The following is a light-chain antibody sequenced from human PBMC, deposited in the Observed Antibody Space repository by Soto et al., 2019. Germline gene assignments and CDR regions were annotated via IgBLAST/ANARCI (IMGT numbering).Light chain of an antibody. Sequence: DIQMTQSPSSLSASVGNRVTITCRASQSISTYLNWYQKKPGKAPNLLIYDASRLQSGVPSRFSGSGGGTDCTLTISSVRPEDFATYFCQQSYMGPITFVQGTQLEI. CDR3: QQSYMGPIT. CDR1: QSISTY. J-gene: IGKJ5*01. CDR2: DAS. V-gene: IGKV1-39*01.